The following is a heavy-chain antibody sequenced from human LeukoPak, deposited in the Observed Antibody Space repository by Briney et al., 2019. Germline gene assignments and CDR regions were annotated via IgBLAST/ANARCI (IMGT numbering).Heavy chain of an antibody. J-gene: IGHJ4*02. Sequence: TGGSLRLSCAASGFTFSSYAMSWVRQAPGKGLEWVSAISGSGGSTYYADSVKGRFTISRDNSKNTLYLQRNSLRAEDTAVYYCAKAARITMVRGVMAFDYWGQGTLVTVSS. D-gene: IGHD3-10*01. CDR3: AKAARITMVRGVMAFDY. V-gene: IGHV3-23*01. CDR1: GFTFSSYA. CDR2: ISGSGGST.